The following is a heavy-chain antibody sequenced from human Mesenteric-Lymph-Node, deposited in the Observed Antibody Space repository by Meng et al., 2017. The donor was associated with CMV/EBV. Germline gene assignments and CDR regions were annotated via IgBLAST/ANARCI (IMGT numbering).Heavy chain of an antibody. V-gene: IGHV3-23*01. CDR3: ARGGVGDYKPPYYGMDV. D-gene: IGHD4-11*01. CDR2: ISGSGDST. Sequence: GESLKISCAASGFTFSGHVMSWVRQAPGKGLEWVSGISGSGDSTYYADSVKGRFTISRDNSKNTLYLQMNSLRAEDTAVYYCARGGVGDYKPPYYGMDVWGQGTTVTVSS. J-gene: IGHJ6*02. CDR1: GFTFSGHV.